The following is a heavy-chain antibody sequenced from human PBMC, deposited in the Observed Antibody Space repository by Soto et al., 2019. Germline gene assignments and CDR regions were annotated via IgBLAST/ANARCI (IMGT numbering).Heavy chain of an antibody. CDR2: INPSGGST. CDR1: GYTFTSYY. V-gene: IGHV1-46*01. Sequence: ASVKVSCKASGYTFTSYYMHWVRQAPGQGLEWMGIINPSGGSTSYAQKFQGRVTMTRDTSTSTVYMELSSLRSEDTAVYYCARDGEAALSPTTDGMDVWGQGTTVTVSS. J-gene: IGHJ6*02. D-gene: IGHD6-6*01. CDR3: ARDGEAALSPTTDGMDV.